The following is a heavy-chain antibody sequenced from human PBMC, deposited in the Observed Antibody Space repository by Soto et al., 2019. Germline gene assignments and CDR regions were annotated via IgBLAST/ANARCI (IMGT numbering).Heavy chain of an antibody. CDR3: ARDSFQAAGTNNWFDP. V-gene: IGHV6-1*01. CDR1: GDSVSSNSAA. CDR2: TYYRSKWYN. D-gene: IGHD6-13*01. Sequence: SQTLSLTCAISGDSVSSNSAAWNWIRQSPSRGLEWLGRTYYRSKWYNDYAVSVKSRITINPDTSKNQFSLQLSSVTPEDTAVYYCARDSFQAAGTNNWFDPWGQGTLVTVSS. J-gene: IGHJ5*02.